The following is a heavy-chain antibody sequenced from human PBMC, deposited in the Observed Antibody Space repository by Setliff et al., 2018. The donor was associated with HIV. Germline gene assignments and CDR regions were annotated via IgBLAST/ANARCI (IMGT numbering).Heavy chain of an antibody. Sequence: LSLTCTVSGGSINNYYWSWIRQSPGKGLVWIAHIYYNGNTDYNPSLKSRLPISVDTSKNQFSLHLTSVTAADTAIYYCARERPAMEGWGDYFDYWGQGKLVT. CDR3: ARERPAMEGWGDYFDY. J-gene: IGHJ4*02. D-gene: IGHD5-18*01. CDR1: GGSINNYY. CDR2: IYYNGNT. V-gene: IGHV4-59*01.